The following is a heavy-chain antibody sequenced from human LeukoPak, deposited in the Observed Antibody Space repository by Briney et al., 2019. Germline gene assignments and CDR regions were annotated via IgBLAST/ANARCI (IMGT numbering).Heavy chain of an antibody. J-gene: IGHJ4*02. D-gene: IGHD4-23*01. CDR1: GFIFSDYY. CDR3: AISANGGNSFWNY. V-gene: IGHV3-11*01. CDR2: ISGSGTNI. Sequence: PGGSLRLSCAASGFIFSDYYMTWIRQAPGKGLEWVSYISGSGTNIDYADSVKGRFTISRDNAKNSVYLQMNSLRAEDTAVHYCAISANGGNSFWNYWGQGTLVTVSS.